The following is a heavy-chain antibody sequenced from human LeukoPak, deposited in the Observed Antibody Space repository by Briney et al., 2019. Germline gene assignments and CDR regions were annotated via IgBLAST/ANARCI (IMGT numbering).Heavy chain of an antibody. J-gene: IGHJ4*02. V-gene: IGHV1-46*01. CDR2: INPRGGSA. D-gene: IGHD3-10*01. CDR1: GYSLTTYY. CDR3: ARDYHGSGSLTTFDY. Sequence: GASVKVSCKASGYSLTTYYMHWVRQAPGQGLEWMAIINPRGGSASSAQKFQGRVTLTRDTSTSTVYMELSRLRSEDTALYYCARDYHGSGSLTTFDYWGQGTLVTVSS.